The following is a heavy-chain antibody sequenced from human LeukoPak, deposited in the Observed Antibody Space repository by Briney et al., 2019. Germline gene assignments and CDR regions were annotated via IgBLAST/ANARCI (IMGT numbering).Heavy chain of an antibody. CDR2: VNDNGANT. Sequence: PGGSLRLSCAASGFTFSKDGMSWVRQAPGKGLEWVSTVNDNGANTHYADSVKGRFTISRDNSRNTLLLEMNSLRVDDTALYYCTKGDGGYYPIDNWGQGTLVIVSS. J-gene: IGHJ4*02. CDR1: GFTFSKDG. V-gene: IGHV3-23*01. CDR3: TKGDGGYYPIDN. D-gene: IGHD1-26*01.